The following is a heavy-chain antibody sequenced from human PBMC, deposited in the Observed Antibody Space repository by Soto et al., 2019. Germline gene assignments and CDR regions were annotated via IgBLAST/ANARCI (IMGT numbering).Heavy chain of an antibody. Sequence: EVQLLESGGGLVQPGGSLRVSCVVPGFTFSSYAMSWVRQAPGRGLEWVSGISGSGDSTYYVDSVKGRFTISRDNSKNTLYLQMNSLRADDTAVYNCAKGGTGPFDYWGQGTLVTVSS. D-gene: IGHD2-15*01. CDR3: AKGGTGPFDY. CDR1: GFTFSSYA. J-gene: IGHJ4*02. CDR2: ISGSGDST. V-gene: IGHV3-23*01.